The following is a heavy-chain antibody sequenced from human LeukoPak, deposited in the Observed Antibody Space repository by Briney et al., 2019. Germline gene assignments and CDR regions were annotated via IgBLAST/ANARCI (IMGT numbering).Heavy chain of an antibody. CDR1: GYAFIAYH. D-gene: IGHD1-26*01. V-gene: IGHV1-2*02. CDR3: VRVSKVGGGDYFDP. Sequence: ASVKVSCKAAGYAFIAYHMHWVRQAPGQGLEWMGWIYPNGGGTNYAQKFQGRVTMTRDTSISTAYMELSGLTSDDTAVYYCVRVSKVGGGDYFDPWGQGTLVTVSS. J-gene: IGHJ5*02. CDR2: IYPNGGGT.